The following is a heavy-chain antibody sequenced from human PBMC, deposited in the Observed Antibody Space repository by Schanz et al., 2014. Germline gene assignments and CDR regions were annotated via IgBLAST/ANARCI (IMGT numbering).Heavy chain of an antibody. CDR3: AKVAPAATYLDS. V-gene: IGHV3-7*03. CDR1: GFSFSTHW. Sequence: EVQLVESGGGLVQPGGSVRLSCGASGFSFSTHWMAWVRQAPGKGLEWVANIGDDGADKYYLDSVRGRFTISRDNTKNSLFLQMNSLSAEDTAVYYCAKVAPAATYLDSWGLGTLVTVSS. J-gene: IGHJ4*02. D-gene: IGHD2-2*01. CDR2: IGDDGADK.